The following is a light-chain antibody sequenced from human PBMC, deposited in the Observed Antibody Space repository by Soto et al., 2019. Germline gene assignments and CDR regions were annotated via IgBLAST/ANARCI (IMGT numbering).Light chain of an antibody. CDR1: SGDVGTYNR. CDR2: EVT. Sequence: QSALTQPPSVSGSPGQSVTISCTGTSGDVGTYNRVSWYQQPPGTAPKLMIYEVTNRPSGVPDRFSGSKSGNTASLTNSGLQAEDEADYYCSSYTSSTTVVFGGGTKLTVL. J-gene: IGLJ2*01. CDR3: SSYTSSTTVV. V-gene: IGLV2-18*02.